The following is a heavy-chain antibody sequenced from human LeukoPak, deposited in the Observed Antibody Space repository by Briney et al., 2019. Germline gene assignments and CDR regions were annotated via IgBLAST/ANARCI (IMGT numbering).Heavy chain of an antibody. V-gene: IGHV4-38-2*01. CDR1: GYSISSGYY. D-gene: IGHD2-21*01. J-gene: IGHJ4*02. Sequence: SETLSLTXAVSGYSISSGYYWGWIRQPPGKGLEWIGSIYHSESTYYNPSLKSRVTISVDTSKNQFPLKLSSVTAADTAVYYCAIIPGLVDYWGQGTLVTVSS. CDR3: AIIPGLVDY. CDR2: IYHSEST.